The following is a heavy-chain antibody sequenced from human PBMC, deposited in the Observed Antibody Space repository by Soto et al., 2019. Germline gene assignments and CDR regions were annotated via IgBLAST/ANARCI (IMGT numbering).Heavy chain of an antibody. D-gene: IGHD3-3*01. Sequence: GGSLSLSCAASGFTFSSYGMHWVRQAPGKGLEWVSVICCSGGSTYYADSVKGRFTISRDNSKNTLYLQMNSLRAKDTAVYYFAKVGPPYYDFWSGLYYYYMDVWGKGTTVTVSS. J-gene: IGHJ6*03. V-gene: IGHV3-23*01. CDR1: GFTFSSYG. CDR2: ICCSGGST. CDR3: AKVGPPYYDFWSGLYYYYMDV.